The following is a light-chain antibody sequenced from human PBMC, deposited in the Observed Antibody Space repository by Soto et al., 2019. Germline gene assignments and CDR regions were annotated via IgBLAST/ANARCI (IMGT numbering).Light chain of an antibody. CDR3: QQSFSTPHT. CDR1: QGISSW. V-gene: IGKV1-12*01. Sequence: DIQMTQSPSSVSASVGDRVTITCRATQGISSWLAWYQQKPGKAPKLLIYATSSLQSGVPSRFDGSGSGTEFTLTISSLQPDDFATYYCQQSFSTPHTFGQGTKLELK. J-gene: IGKJ2*01. CDR2: ATS.